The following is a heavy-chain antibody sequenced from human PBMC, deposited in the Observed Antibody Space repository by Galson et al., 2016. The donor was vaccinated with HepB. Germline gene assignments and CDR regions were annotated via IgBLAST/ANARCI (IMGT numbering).Heavy chain of an antibody. CDR1: GYSINSGGHY. D-gene: IGHD1-1*01. CDR2: IDYSGST. Sequence: LSLTCSVSGYSINSGGHYWSWIRQPPGKGLEWMGYIDYSGSTSYNPSLRRRITISMDPSKNQFSLDLHSVTAADPVVYYCVGTGAHLGGYWGQGTLVTVSS. V-gene: IGHV4-31*03. J-gene: IGHJ4*02. CDR3: VGTGAHLGGY.